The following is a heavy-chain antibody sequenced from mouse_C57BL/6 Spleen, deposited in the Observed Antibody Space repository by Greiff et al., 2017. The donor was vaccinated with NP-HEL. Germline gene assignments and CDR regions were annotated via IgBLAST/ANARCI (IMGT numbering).Heavy chain of an antibody. V-gene: IGHV1-18*01. J-gene: IGHJ3*01. CDR3: ARPLPYGSSYEAWFAY. CDR2: INPNNGGT. CDR1: GYTFTDYN. D-gene: IGHD1-1*01. Sequence: EVQLQQSGPELVKPGASVKIPCKASGYTFTDYNMDWVKQSHGKSLEWIGDINPNNGGTIYNQKFKGKATLTVDKSSSTAYMEPRSLTSEDTAVYYCARPLPYGSSYEAWFAYWGQGTLVTVSA.